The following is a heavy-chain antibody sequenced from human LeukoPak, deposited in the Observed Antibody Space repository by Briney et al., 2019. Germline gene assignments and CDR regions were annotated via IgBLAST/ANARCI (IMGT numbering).Heavy chain of an antibody. CDR3: AEMATIWYYFDY. D-gene: IGHD5-24*01. Sequence: SETLSLTCTVSGYSISSSYYWGWIRQPPGKGLEWIGSIYHSGSTYYNPSLKSRVTISVDTSKNQFSLKLSSVTAADTAVYYCAEMATIWYYFDYWGQGTLVTVSS. V-gene: IGHV4-38-2*02. CDR2: IYHSGST. CDR1: GYSISSSYY. J-gene: IGHJ4*02.